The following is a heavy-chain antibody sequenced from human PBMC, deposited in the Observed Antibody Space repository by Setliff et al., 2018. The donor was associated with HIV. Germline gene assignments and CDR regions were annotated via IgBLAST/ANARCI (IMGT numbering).Heavy chain of an antibody. D-gene: IGHD4-17*01. CDR2: IYYSGST. CDR3: ARDGDYNYYGMDV. CDR1: GDSISSYY. Sequence: SETLSLTCTVSGDSISSYYWSLIRQPPGKGLEWIGYIYYSGSTNYNPSLKSRVTISVDTPKNQFSLKLSSVTAADTAVYYCARDGDYNYYGMDVWGQGTTV. J-gene: IGHJ6*02. V-gene: IGHV4-59*01.